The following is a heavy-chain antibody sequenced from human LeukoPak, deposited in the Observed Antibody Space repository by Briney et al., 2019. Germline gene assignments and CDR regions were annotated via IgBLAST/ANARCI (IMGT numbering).Heavy chain of an antibody. V-gene: IGHV1-46*01. D-gene: IGHD2-15*01. CDR3: AREDCSGGSCYYGMDV. J-gene: IGHJ6*02. CDR1: GYTFTSYY. Sequence: ASVKASCKASGYTFTSYYMHWVRQAPGQGLEWMGIINPSGGSTSYAQKFQGRVTMTRDTSTSTVYMELSSLRSEDTAVYYCAREDCSGGSCYYGMDVWGQGTTVTVSS. CDR2: INPSGGST.